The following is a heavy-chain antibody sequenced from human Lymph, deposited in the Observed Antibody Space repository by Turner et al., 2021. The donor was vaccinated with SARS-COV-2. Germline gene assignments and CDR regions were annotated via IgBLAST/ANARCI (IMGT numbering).Heavy chain of an antibody. V-gene: IGHV3-30*04. Sequence: QVQLVESGGGVVQPGRSLRLSWAASGFTFSTYVMHWVRQAPGKGLEWVALISYDGNNEYYADSVKGRFTISRDNSKNTVYLHMNSLRTEDTAMYYCARGHGGNYYYGMDVWGQGTTVTVSS. CDR3: ARGHGGNYYYGMDV. J-gene: IGHJ6*02. D-gene: IGHD2-15*01. CDR1: GFTFSTYV. CDR2: ISYDGNNE.